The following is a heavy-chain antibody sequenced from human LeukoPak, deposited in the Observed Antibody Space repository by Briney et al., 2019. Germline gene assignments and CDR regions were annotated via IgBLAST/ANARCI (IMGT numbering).Heavy chain of an antibody. CDR3: ARPLTGTSWYYFDY. J-gene: IGHJ4*02. CDR1: GYPFTDYY. V-gene: IGHV1-2*02. Sequence: ASVRVSCKASGYPFTDYYIHWVRQAPGQGLEWMGWINPNSADTSYAQKFRGRVIMTRDTSINTAYVVLSGLKSDDTAVYYCARPLTGTSWYYFDYWGQGTLVTVSS. CDR2: INPNSADT. D-gene: IGHD1-7*01.